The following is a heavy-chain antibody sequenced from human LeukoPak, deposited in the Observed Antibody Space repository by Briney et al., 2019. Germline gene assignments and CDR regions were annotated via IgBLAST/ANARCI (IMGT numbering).Heavy chain of an antibody. V-gene: IGHV4-59*12. Sequence: PSETLSLTCTVSGGSISSYYWSWIRQPPGKGLEWIGYIYYSGSTYYNPSLKSRVTISVDTSKNQFSLKLSSVTAADTAVYYCARDLGNWNYVGDAFDIWGQGTMVTVSS. D-gene: IGHD1-7*01. CDR1: GGSISSYY. J-gene: IGHJ3*02. CDR2: IYYSGST. CDR3: ARDLGNWNYVGDAFDI.